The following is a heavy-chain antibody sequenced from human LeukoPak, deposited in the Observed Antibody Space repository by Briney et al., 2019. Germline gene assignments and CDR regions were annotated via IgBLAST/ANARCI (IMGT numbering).Heavy chain of an antibody. CDR3: ASRGTIGEISIY. CDR1: GFTFSDHY. V-gene: IGHV3-72*01. CDR2: IRNKANSYTT. D-gene: IGHD1-1*01. Sequence: PGGALRLSCAAYGFTFSDHYMEWGPQAPGKGLEWVGRIRNKANSYTTEYAASVKGRINISRDDSKNSLYLQMNSLKIEDTALYYCASRGTIGEISIYWGQGTLVTVSS. J-gene: IGHJ4*02.